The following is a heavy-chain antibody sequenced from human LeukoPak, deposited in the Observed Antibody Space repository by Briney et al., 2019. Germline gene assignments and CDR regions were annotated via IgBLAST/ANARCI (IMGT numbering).Heavy chain of an antibody. CDR3: ARAEYSSSWSTEKFYFDY. CDR2: IYYSGST. V-gene: IGHV4-61*01. D-gene: IGHD6-13*01. CDR1: GGSISSSSYY. Sequence: SETLSLTCTVSGGSISSSSYYWSWIRQPPGKGLEWIGYIYYSGSTNYNPSLKSRVTISVDTSKNQFSLKLSSVTAADTAVYYCARAEYSSSWSTEKFYFDYWGQGTLVTVSS. J-gene: IGHJ4*02.